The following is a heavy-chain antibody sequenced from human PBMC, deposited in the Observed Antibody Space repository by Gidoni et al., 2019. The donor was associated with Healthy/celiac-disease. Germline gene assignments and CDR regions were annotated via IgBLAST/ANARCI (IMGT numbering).Heavy chain of an antibody. V-gene: IGHV3-11*01. D-gene: IGHD3-22*01. CDR3: AREDYYDPTGLAIDY. J-gene: IGHJ4*02. CDR1: GFTFRDYY. CDR2: ISSRGSTI. Sequence: QVQLVESGGGLVKPGGSLRLSCAASGFTFRDYYMSWIRQAPGKGLEWVSYISSRGSTIYYADSVKGRFTISRVNAKNSLYLQMNSLRAEDTAVYYCAREDYYDPTGLAIDYWGQGTLVTVSS.